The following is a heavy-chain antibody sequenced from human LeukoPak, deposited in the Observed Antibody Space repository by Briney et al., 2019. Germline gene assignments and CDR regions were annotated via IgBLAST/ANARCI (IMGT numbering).Heavy chain of an antibody. Sequence: KASETLSLTCTVSGGSISSSSYYWSWIRQPPGKGLEWIGYIYYSGSTNYNPSLKSRVTISVDTSKNQFSLKLSSVTAADTAVYYCARTDSSTPEYYFDYWGQGTLVTVSS. D-gene: IGHD6-13*01. CDR1: GGSISSSSYY. CDR2: IYYSGST. J-gene: IGHJ4*02. V-gene: IGHV4-61*05. CDR3: ARTDSSTPEYYFDY.